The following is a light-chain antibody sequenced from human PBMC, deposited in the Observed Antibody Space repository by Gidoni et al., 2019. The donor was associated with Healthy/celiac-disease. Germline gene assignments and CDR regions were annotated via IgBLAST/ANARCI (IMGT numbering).Light chain of an antibody. CDR2: AAS. CDR1: QGISSY. CDR3: QQYYSYPRT. Sequence: AIRMTQSPSSFSASTGDRVTITCRASQGISSYLAWYQQKPGKAPKLLIYAASTLQSGVPSSLSGSGSGTDFTLTISCLQSEDFATYYFQQYYSYPRTCGQGTKVEIK. J-gene: IGKJ1*01. V-gene: IGKV1-8*01.